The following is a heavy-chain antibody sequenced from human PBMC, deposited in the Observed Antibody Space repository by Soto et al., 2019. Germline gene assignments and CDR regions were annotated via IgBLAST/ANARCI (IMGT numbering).Heavy chain of an antibody. CDR1: GGTFSSYA. CDR3: ASSYDILTGPKPYYFDY. CDR2: NIPIFGTA. V-gene: IGHV1-69*13. J-gene: IGHJ4*02. Sequence: SVKVSCKASGGTFSSYAISWVRQAPGQGLEWMGGNIPIFGTANYAQKFQGRVTITADESTSTAYMELSSLRSEDTAVYYCASSYDILTGPKPYYFDYWGQGTLVTVSS. D-gene: IGHD3-9*01.